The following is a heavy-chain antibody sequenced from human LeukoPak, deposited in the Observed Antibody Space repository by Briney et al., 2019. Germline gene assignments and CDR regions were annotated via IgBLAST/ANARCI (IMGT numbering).Heavy chain of an antibody. CDR2: ISGSGGST. J-gene: IGHJ4*02. CDR1: GFTFSSYS. Sequence: GGSLRLSCAASGFTFSSYSMNWVRQAPGKGLEWVSAISGSGGSTYYADSVKGRFTISRDNSKNTLYLQMNSLRAEDTAVYYCAKLSRVVPAAESDYWGQGTLVTVSS. D-gene: IGHD2-2*01. CDR3: AKLSRVVPAAESDY. V-gene: IGHV3-23*01.